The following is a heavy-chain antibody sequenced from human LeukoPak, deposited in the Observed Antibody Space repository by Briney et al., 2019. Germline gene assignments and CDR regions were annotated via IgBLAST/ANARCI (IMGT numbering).Heavy chain of an antibody. CDR2: IYYSGTT. D-gene: IGHD6-6*01. CDR3: ARGDSSSSGWDYYYYMDV. J-gene: IGHJ6*03. V-gene: IGHV4-59*01. CDR1: GGSISSYY. Sequence: KSSETLSLTCTVSGGSISSYYWSWIRQPPGKGLEWIGYIYYSGTTNYNPSLKSRVTISVDTSKNQFSLKLSSVTAADTAVYYCARGDSSSSGWDYYYYMDVWGKGTTVTVSS.